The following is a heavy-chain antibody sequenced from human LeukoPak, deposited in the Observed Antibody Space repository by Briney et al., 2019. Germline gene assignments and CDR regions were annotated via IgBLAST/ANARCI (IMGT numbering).Heavy chain of an antibody. CDR3: AKEELYYYGSGTYYTLAPFDY. CDR2: ISGNGVSI. V-gene: IGHV3-23*01. Sequence: GGSLRLSCAASGFTFSSYAMSWVRQAPGRGLEWVSVISGNGVSILHADSVKGRFTISRDNSKNTLSLQMNSLRAEDTAVYYCAKEELYYYGSGTYYTLAPFDYWGQGTLVTVSS. CDR1: GFTFSSYA. D-gene: IGHD3-10*01. J-gene: IGHJ4*02.